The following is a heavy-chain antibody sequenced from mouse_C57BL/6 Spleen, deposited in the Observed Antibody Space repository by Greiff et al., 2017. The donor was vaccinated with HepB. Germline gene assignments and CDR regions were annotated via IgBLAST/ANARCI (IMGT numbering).Heavy chain of an antibody. V-gene: IGHV1-5*01. CDR1: GYTFTSYW. D-gene: IGHD2-1*01. CDR2: IYPGNSDT. Sequence: EVQLQQSGTVLARPGASVKMSCKTSGYTFTSYWMHWVKQRPGQGLEWIGAIYPGNSDTSYNQKFKGKAKLTAVTSASTAYMELSSLTNEDSAVYYCTRRKIYGNYLYWYFDVWGTGTTVTVSS. J-gene: IGHJ1*03. CDR3: TRRKIYGNYLYWYFDV.